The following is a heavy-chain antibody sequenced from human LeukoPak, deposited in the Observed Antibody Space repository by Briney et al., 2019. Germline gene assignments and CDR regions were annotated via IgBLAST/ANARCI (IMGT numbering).Heavy chain of an antibody. Sequence: GGSLRLSCAASGFTFSSYWMSWVRQAPGKGLEWVANIMQDGSEKYYVDSVKGRFTISRDNAKNSLYLQMNSLRAEDTAVYYCARDMGAGMGYCSSTSCPTYDAFDIWGQGTMVTVSS. D-gene: IGHD2-2*01. CDR1: GFTFSSYW. V-gene: IGHV3-7*03. CDR3: ARDMGAGMGYCSSTSCPTYDAFDI. CDR2: IMQDGSEK. J-gene: IGHJ3*02.